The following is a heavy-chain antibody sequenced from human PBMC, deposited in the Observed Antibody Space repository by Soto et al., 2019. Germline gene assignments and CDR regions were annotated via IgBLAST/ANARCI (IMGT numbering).Heavy chain of an antibody. D-gene: IGHD2-15*01. CDR2: LGAADDP. CDR3: ARAYSGRLPRRADYYYDMDV. J-gene: IGHJ6*02. V-gene: IGHV3-13*05. CDR1: AFTLSAYD. Sequence: LRLSCAASAFTLSAYDMHWVRQPNGKGLEWVSALGAADDPYYLGSVKGRFTISRENAKNSLYLQMNNLRAGDTAVYYCARAYSGRLPRRADYYYDMDVWGQGTTVTVSS.